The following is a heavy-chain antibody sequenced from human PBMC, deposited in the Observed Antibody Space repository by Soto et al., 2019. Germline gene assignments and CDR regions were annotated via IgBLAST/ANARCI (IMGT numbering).Heavy chain of an antibody. V-gene: IGHV4-59*01. D-gene: IGHD4-17*01. CDR1: GGSISSYY. Sequence: QVQLQESGPGLVKPSETLSLTCTVSGGSISSYYWSWIRQPPGKGLEWIGYIYYSGSTNYNPSLKSRVTTSVDTSKNQFSLKLSSVTAADTAVYYCARAYGDCFDYWGQGTLVTVSS. CDR2: IYYSGST. CDR3: ARAYGDCFDY. J-gene: IGHJ4*02.